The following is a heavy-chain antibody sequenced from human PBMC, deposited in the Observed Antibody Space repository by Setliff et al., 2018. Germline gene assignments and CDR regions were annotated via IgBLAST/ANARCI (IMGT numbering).Heavy chain of an antibody. CDR2: IDISGTT. V-gene: IGHV4-61*02. J-gene: IGHJ4*02. Sequence: PSETLSLTCTVSGGSVGGGSHYWNWIRQPAGEGLEWIGRIDISGTTNYNPSLKSRVTMSLDSSKNQFSLNLNSVTAADTAVYYCVKNPLTMPRGFFEYWGRGTLVTVSS. D-gene: IGHD3-3*01. CDR3: VKNPLTMPRGFFEY. CDR1: GGSVGGGSHY.